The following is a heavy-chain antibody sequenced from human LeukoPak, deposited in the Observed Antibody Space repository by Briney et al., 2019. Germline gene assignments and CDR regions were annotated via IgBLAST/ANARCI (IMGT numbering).Heavy chain of an antibody. J-gene: IGHJ6*04. CDR3: AREDYDILTGSPYGMDV. D-gene: IGHD3-9*01. CDR1: GFTSSDYY. Sequence: PGGSLRLSCAASGFTSSDYYMSWIRQAPGKGLEWVSYISSSSSYTNYADSVKGRFTISRDNAKNSLYLQMNSLRAEDTAVYYCAREDYDILTGSPYGMDVWGKGTTVTVSS. CDR2: ISSSSSYT. V-gene: IGHV3-11*06.